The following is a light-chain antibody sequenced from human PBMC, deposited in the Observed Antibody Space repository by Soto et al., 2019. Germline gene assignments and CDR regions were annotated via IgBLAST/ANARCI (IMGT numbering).Light chain of an antibody. Sequence: QSVLTQPASVSGSPGQSITISCTGSSSDVGAYTSVSWYQQHPGKAPKLMIYEVSNWPSGVSRRFSGSKSGNTASLTIFGLQAEDEAHYYCSIYSSDNRNYVFGTGTKLTVL. V-gene: IGLV2-14*01. CDR2: EVS. CDR1: SSDVGAYTS. J-gene: IGLJ1*01. CDR3: SIYSSDNRNYV.